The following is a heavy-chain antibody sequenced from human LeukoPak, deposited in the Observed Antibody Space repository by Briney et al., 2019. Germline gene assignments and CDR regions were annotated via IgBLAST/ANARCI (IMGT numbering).Heavy chain of an antibody. Sequence: GGSLRLSCAASGFTFSSYSMNWVRQAPGKGLEWVSSISSSSSYIYYADSVKGRFTISRDNAKNSLYLQMNSLRAEDTAVYYCAKHRNYDGSGSYPHWGQGTLVTVSS. V-gene: IGHV3-21*04. J-gene: IGHJ4*02. D-gene: IGHD3-10*01. CDR1: GFTFSSYS. CDR2: ISSSSSYI. CDR3: AKHRNYDGSGSYPH.